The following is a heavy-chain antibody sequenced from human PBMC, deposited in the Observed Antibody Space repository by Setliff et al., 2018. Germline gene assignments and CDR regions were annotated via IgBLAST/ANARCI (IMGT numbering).Heavy chain of an antibody. CDR2: TNWDGRST. CDR1: GFNFKGHG. V-gene: IGHV3-20*04. D-gene: IGHD3-10*01. Sequence: GGSLRLSCAASGFNFKGHGMNWVRQAPGKGLEWVSTTNWDGRSTGYTDSVKGRFTISRDNAKYSLYLQMNSLRADDAAVYFCARDSSGSYYNVYYYYYYYMDVWGKGTTVTVSS. CDR3: ARDSSGSYYNVYYYYYYYMDV. J-gene: IGHJ6*03.